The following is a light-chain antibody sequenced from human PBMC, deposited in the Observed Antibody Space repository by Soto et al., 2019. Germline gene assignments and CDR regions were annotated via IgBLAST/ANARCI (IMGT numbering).Light chain of an antibody. V-gene: IGLV2-8*01. CDR1: SSDVGGYNY. CDR2: EVS. J-gene: IGLJ2*01. CDR3: SSYAGSKGVI. Sequence: QSALTQPPSASGSPGQSVTISCTGTSSDVGGYNYVSWYQQHPGKAPKLMIYEVSKRPSGVPDRFSGSKSGNTASLTVSGLQAEDEADYYCSSYAGSKGVIFGGGTKFTVL.